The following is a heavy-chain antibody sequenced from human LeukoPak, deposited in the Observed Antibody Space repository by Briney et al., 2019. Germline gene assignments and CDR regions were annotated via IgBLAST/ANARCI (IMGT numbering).Heavy chain of an antibody. CDR3: AKDEGWYCSSTSCWAGELDY. CDR2: IRYDGSNK. J-gene: IGHJ4*02. V-gene: IGHV3-30*02. CDR1: GFTFSSYG. Sequence: PGGSLRLSCAASGFTFSSYGMHWVRQAPGKGLEWVAFIRYDGSNKYYADSVKGRFTISRDNSKNTLYLQMNSLRAEDTAVYYCAKDEGWYCSSTSCWAGELDYWGQGTLVTVSS. D-gene: IGHD2-2*01.